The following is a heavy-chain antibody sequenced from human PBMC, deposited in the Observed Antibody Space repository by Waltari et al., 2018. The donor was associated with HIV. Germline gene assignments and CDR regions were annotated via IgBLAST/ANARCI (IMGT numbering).Heavy chain of an antibody. CDR1: GGSFSGYY. D-gene: IGHD2-15*01. J-gene: IGHJ4*02. Sequence: QVQLQQSGAGLLKPSETLSLTCTVSGGSFSGYYWRWSRQPPGQGLGWIGEVNHSGNINYNPSLKSRLIISVDTSKSQFSLRLKSVTAADTAVYYCSREGYGGNPANDFDFWGQGTLVSVSS. CDR3: SREGYGGNPANDFDF. V-gene: IGHV4-34*01. CDR2: VNHSGNI.